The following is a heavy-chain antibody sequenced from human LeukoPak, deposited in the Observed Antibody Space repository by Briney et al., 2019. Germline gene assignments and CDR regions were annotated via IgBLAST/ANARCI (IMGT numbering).Heavy chain of an antibody. CDR1: GFTFSSYA. V-gene: IGHV3-64*01. Sequence: GGSLRLSCAASGFTFSSYAMHWVRQAPGKGLEYVSAISSNGGSTYYANSVKGRFTISRDNSKNTLYLQMGSLRAEDMAVYYCARERRGKYSSGWYGRLGIFDYWGQGTLVTVSS. CDR2: ISSNGGST. J-gene: IGHJ4*02. CDR3: ARERRGKYSSGWYGRLGIFDY. D-gene: IGHD6-19*01.